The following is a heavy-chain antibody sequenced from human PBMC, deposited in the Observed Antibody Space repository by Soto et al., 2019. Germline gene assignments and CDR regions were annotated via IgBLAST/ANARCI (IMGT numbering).Heavy chain of an antibody. V-gene: IGHV1-18*01. D-gene: IGHD4-17*01. CDR1: GYTFTSYG. J-gene: IGHJ3*01. CDR2: ISAYNGNT. CDR3: ARSGVCTVTTLEDAFDF. Sequence: ASVKVSCKASGYTFTSYGISWVRQAPGQGLEWMGWISAYNGNTNYAQKLQGRVTMTTDTSTSTAYMELRSLRSDDTAVYYCARSGVCTVTTLEDAFDFWGQGTMVTVSS.